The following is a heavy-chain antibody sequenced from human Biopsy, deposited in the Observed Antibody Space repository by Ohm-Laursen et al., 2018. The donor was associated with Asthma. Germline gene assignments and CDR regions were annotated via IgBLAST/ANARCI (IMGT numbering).Heavy chain of an antibody. J-gene: IGHJ4*02. V-gene: IGHV3-53*01. CDR1: GFTVSRDH. CDR2: IYSGGTS. D-gene: IGHD6-19*01. CDR3: ARGDSSGWSHYYFDY. Sequence: SLRLSCAASGFTVSRDHMFWVRRAPGKGLEWVSVIYSGGTSHTADSVRGRFTISRDFSKNTLHLQMHSLRVEDTAVCYCARGDSSGWSHYYFDYWGQGTLVTVSS.